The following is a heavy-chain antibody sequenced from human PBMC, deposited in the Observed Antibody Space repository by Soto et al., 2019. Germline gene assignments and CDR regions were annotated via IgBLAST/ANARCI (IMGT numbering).Heavy chain of an antibody. CDR2: ISSSVSTI. Sequence: GGSLRPSCAASGFTFSDYYMSWIRQAPGKGLEWASYISSSVSTIYYADSVKGRFTISRGNAKNSLYLQMNSLRAADTAVYYCARDRRVITDYYYYGMDVWGQGTTVTVSS. CDR1: GFTFSDYY. D-gene: IGHD3-10*01. CDR3: ARDRRVITDYYYYGMDV. V-gene: IGHV3-11*01. J-gene: IGHJ6*02.